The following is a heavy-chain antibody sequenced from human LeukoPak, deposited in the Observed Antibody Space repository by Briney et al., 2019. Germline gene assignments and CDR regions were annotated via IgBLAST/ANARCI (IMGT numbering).Heavy chain of an antibody. D-gene: IGHD2-21*01. J-gene: IGHJ4*02. CDR2: ISAYNGNT. V-gene: IGHV1-18*01. CDR3: ARDSGVVVIAIPFDY. CDR1: GYSFTSYG. Sequence: GESLKISCKGSGYSFTSYGISWVRQAPRQGLEWMGWISAYNGNTNYAQKLQGRVTMTTDTSTSTAYMELRSLRSDDTAVYYCARDSGVVVIAIPFDYWGQGTLVTVSS.